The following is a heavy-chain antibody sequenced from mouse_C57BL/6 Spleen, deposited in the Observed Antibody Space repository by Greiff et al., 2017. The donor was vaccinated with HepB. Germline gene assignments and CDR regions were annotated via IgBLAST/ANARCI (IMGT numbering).Heavy chain of an antibody. J-gene: IGHJ1*03. CDR2: IDPSDSYT. V-gene: IGHV1-50*01. D-gene: IGHD1-1*01. Sequence: QVQLQQPGAELVKPGASVKLSCKASGYTFTSYWMQWVKQRPGQGLEWIGEIDPSDSYTNYNQKFKGKATLTVDTSSSTAYMQLSSLTSEDSAVYYCASDYDYGSSYRYWYFDVWGTGTTVTVSS. CDR1: GYTFTSYW. CDR3: ASDYDYGSSYRYWYFDV.